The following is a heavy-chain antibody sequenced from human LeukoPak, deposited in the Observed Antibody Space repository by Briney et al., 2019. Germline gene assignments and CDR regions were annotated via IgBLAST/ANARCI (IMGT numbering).Heavy chain of an antibody. CDR1: GFTFSSYS. Sequence: GGSLRLSCAASGFTFSSYSMNWVRQAPGKGLEWVSSISSSRSYINYADSVKGRFTISRDNAKNSLYLQMNSLRAEDTAVYYCARDGYNGDWGQGTLVTVSS. J-gene: IGHJ4*02. V-gene: IGHV3-21*01. D-gene: IGHD5-24*01. CDR2: ISSSRSYI. CDR3: ARDGYNGD.